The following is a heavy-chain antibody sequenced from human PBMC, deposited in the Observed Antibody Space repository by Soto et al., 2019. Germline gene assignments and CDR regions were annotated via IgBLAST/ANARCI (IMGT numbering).Heavy chain of an antibody. Sequence: WNWXRQSPGKGLEWIGYIRYSGSTSYNPSLKSRVAISVDTSKNQFSLKMSSVTAADTAVYYCAREDTSGYYGSYYYYGMDVWGQGTTVTVSS. J-gene: IGHJ6*02. D-gene: IGHD3-22*01. CDR3: AREDTSGYYGSYYYYGMDV. V-gene: IGHV4-30-4*01. CDR2: IRYSGST.